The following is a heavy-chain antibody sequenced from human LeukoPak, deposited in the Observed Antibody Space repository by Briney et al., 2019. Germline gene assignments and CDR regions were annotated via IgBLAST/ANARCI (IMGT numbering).Heavy chain of an antibody. CDR3: ARGVNTLFDY. V-gene: IGHV3-23*01. D-gene: IGHD5-18*01. J-gene: IGHJ4*02. CDR2: ISGSGGST. Sequence: GGSLRLSCAASGFTFSSYAMSWVRQAPGKGLEWVSGISGSGGSTYYADSVKGRFTISRDNSKNTLHLQMNSLRAEDTAVYYCARGVNTLFDYWGQGTLVTVSS. CDR1: GFTFSSYA.